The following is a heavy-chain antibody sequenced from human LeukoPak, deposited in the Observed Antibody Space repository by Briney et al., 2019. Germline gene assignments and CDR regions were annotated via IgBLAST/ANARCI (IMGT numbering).Heavy chain of an antibody. J-gene: IGHJ1*01. V-gene: IGHV3-53*01. CDR1: EFTVSSNY. D-gene: IGHD3-9*01. Sequence: GGSLRLSCAASEFTVSSNYMSWARQAPGKGLEWVSVIYSGGSTYYADSVKGRFTISRDNSKNTLYLQMNSLRAEDTAVYYCARAATYYDILTGYSTTYFQHWGQGTLVTVSS. CDR3: ARAATYYDILTGYSTTYFQH. CDR2: IYSGGST.